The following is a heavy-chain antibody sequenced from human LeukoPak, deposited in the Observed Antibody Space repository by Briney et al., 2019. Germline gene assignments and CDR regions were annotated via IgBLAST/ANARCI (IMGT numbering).Heavy chain of an antibody. D-gene: IGHD6-13*01. CDR3: ARHDTTHHKYSSSWSEPELGFDP. J-gene: IGHJ5*02. CDR1: GGSISSSSYY. CDR2: IYYSGST. V-gene: IGHV4-39*01. Sequence: PSETLSLTCTASGGSISSSSYYWGWIRQPPGKGLEWIGSIYYSGSTYYNPSLKSRVTISVDTSKNQFSLKLSSVTAADTAVYYCARHDTTHHKYSSSWSEPELGFDPWGQGTLVTVSS.